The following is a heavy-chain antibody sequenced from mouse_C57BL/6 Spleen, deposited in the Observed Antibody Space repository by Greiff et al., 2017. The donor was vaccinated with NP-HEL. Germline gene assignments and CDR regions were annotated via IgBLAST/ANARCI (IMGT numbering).Heavy chain of an antibody. D-gene: IGHD1-1*01. CDR2: IDPETGGT. Sequence: VQLQQSGAELVRPGASVTLSCKASGYTFTDYEMHWVKQTPVHGLEWIGAIDPETGGTAYNQKFKGKAILTADKSSSTAYMGLRSLTSEDSAVYYCTRRVYGSSSYYAMDYWGQGTSVTVSS. J-gene: IGHJ4*01. CDR3: TRRVYGSSSYYAMDY. CDR1: GYTFTDYE. V-gene: IGHV1-15*01.